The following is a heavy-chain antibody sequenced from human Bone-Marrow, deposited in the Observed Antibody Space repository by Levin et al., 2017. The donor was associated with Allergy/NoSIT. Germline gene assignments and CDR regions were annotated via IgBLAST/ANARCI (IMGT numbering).Heavy chain of an antibody. Sequence: GASVKVSCKASGGTFSSYAISWVRQAPGQGLEWMGGIIPIFGTANYAQKFQGRVTITADESTSTAYMELSSLRSEDTAVYYCARVVTIFGVAQGLSGKLDGYGMDVWGQGTTVTVSS. V-gene: IGHV1-69*13. CDR1: GGTFSSYA. D-gene: IGHD3-3*01. J-gene: IGHJ6*02. CDR2: IIPIFGTA. CDR3: ARVVTIFGVAQGLSGKLDGYGMDV.